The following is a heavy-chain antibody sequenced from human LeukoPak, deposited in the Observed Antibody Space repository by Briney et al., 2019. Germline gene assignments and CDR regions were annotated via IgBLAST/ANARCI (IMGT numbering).Heavy chain of an antibody. J-gene: IGHJ4*02. CDR3: AREVRGVIPLFDY. Sequence: ASVKVSCTASGYVFNTYGVTWVRQAPGQGLEWMGWISGYNGNTNYAQKFQGRVIMTTDTSTSTAYMELRSLRSDDTAVYYCAREVRGVIPLFDYWGQGTLVTVSS. CDR2: ISGYNGNT. CDR1: GYVFNTYG. V-gene: IGHV1-18*01. D-gene: IGHD3-10*01.